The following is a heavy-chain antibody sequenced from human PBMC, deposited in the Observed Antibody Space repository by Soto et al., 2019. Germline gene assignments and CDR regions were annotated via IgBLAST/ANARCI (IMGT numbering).Heavy chain of an antibody. CDR1: GFTFNNYA. Sequence: EVQLLESGGGLVQPGGSLRLSCAASGFTFNNYAMTWVRQAPGKGLEWVSAISGGGDTTSYADSVKGRFTVSRDGSKNTLDLQVSSLGAEDTALYYCAKGRGGSGSLTPRVDFWGQGTLVTVSS. J-gene: IGHJ4*02. V-gene: IGHV3-23*01. D-gene: IGHD3-10*01. CDR3: AKGRGGSGSLTPRVDF. CDR2: ISGGGDTT.